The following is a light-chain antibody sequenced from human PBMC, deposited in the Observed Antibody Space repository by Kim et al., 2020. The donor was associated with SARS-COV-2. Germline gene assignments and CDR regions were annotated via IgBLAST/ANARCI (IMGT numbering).Light chain of an antibody. CDR1: SGSSASNY. V-gene: IGLV6-57*03. Sequence: TVTISCTRSSGSSASNYVQWYQQRPGSAPNTVIYEDNQRPSGVPARFSGSIDSSSNSASLTISGLRTEDEADYYCQSYDSSTPCVFGGGTQLTVL. CDR3: QSYDSSTPCV. J-gene: IGLJ3*02. CDR2: EDN.